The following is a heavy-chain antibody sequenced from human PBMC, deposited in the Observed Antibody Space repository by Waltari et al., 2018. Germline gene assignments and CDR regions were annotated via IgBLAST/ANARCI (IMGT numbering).Heavy chain of an antibody. D-gene: IGHD6-19*01. Sequence: QVQLQESGPGLVKPSQTLSLTCTVSGGSISRGGSSWSWIRQPPGKGLEWIGYIYYSGSTYYNPSRKSRVTISVDTSKTQFSLKLSSVTAADTAVYYCARDSDPIAVAGTAPFDPWGQGTLVTVSS. V-gene: IGHV4-31*03. CDR2: IYYSGST. CDR3: ARDSDPIAVAGTAPFDP. CDR1: GGSISRGGSS. J-gene: IGHJ5*02.